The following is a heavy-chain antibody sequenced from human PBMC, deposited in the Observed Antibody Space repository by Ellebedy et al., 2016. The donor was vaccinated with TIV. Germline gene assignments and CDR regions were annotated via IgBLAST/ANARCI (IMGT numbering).Heavy chain of an antibody. D-gene: IGHD3-22*01. CDR1: NGSLSGYY. CDR3: ARHRFDSSDLDS. J-gene: IGHJ4*02. Sequence: GSLRLXXTVSNGSLSGYYWSWIRQSPGKGLEWIAYAFHKWTTNYDPAFESRATISVDTATNQFSLKLPSVTAADTAVYYCARHRFDSSDLDSWGPGILVTVS. V-gene: IGHV4-59*08. CDR2: AFHKWTT.